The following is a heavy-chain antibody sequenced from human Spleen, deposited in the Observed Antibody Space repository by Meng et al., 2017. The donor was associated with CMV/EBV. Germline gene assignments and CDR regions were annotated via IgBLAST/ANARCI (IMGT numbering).Heavy chain of an antibody. D-gene: IGHD5-18*01. CDR2: ISYDGGNK. Sequence: GESLKISCAASGFTFSSYWMSWVRQAPGKGLEWVAVISYDGGNKYYADSVKGRFTISRGNSKNTLYLQMNSLRSEDTAVYYCARGGRIQLWYYFDYWGQGTLVTVSS. CDR1: GFTFSSYW. J-gene: IGHJ4*02. CDR3: ARGGRIQLWYYFDY. V-gene: IGHV3-30-3*01.